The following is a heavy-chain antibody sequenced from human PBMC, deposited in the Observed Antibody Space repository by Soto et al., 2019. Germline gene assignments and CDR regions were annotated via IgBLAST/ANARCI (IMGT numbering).Heavy chain of an antibody. CDR3: AKDRYGDYGGIDY. Sequence: GGSLRLSCAASGFTFSSHGMHWVRQAPGKGLEWVAAIWGGGSNKYYADSVKGRFTISRDTSKNTLYLQMNSLRAEDTAVYYCAKDRYGDYGGIDYWGQGTMVTVS. CDR1: GFTFSSHG. J-gene: IGHJ4*02. V-gene: IGHV3-33*06. CDR2: IWGGGSNK. D-gene: IGHD4-17*01.